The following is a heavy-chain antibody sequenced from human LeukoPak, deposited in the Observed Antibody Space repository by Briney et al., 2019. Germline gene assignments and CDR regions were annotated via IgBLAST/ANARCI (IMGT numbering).Heavy chain of an antibody. CDR2: ISSSGSTI. D-gene: IGHD3-9*01. J-gene: IGHJ3*02. V-gene: IGHV3-11*01. CDR3: ASPYDILTGFRALYAFDI. Sequence: GGSLRLSCAASGFTFSDYYMSWIRQAPGKGLEWVSYISSSGSTIYYADSVKGRFTISRDNAKNSLYLQMNSLRAEDTAVYYCASPYDILTGFRALYAFDIWGQGTMVTVSS. CDR1: GFTFSDYY.